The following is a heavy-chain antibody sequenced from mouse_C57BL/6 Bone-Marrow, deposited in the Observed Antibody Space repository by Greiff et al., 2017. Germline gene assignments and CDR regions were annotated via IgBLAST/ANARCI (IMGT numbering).Heavy chain of an antibody. Sequence: QVQLQQPGAELVKPGASVKMSCKASGYTFTSYWITWVKQWPGQGLEWIGDIYPGSGSTNYNEKFKSKCTPTVDTSSSTAYMQLSILTSEDTAVYYCARAYGRDVDDWGQGTTLTVSS. D-gene: IGHD1-1*01. CDR2: IYPGSGST. V-gene: IGHV1-55*01. CDR1: GYTFTSYW. CDR3: ARAYGRDVDD. J-gene: IGHJ2*01.